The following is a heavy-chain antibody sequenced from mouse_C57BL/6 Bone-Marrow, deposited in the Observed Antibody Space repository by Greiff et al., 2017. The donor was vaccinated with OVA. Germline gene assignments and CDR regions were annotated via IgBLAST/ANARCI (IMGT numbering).Heavy chain of an antibody. J-gene: IGHJ1*03. V-gene: IGHV1-55*01. CDR3: ARSSSYWYFDV. CDR2: IYPGSGST. D-gene: IGHD1-1*01. CDR1: TSYW. Sequence: VQLQQPGAELAKPGASVKMSFTSYWITWVKQRPGQGLEWIGDIYPGSGSTNYNEKFKSKATLTVDTSSSTAYMQLSSLTSEDSAVYYCARSSSYWYFDVWGTGTTVTVSS.